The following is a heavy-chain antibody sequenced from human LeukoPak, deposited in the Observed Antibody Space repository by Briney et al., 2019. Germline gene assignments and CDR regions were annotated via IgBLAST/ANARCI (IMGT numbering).Heavy chain of an antibody. V-gene: IGHV3-23*01. CDR2: ISGSGGST. D-gene: IGHD3-10*01. CDR1: GFTFSSYA. J-gene: IGHJ3*02. CDR3: AKDYYGSGSYFPHDAFDI. Sequence: PGGSLRLSCAASGFTFSSYAMSWVRQAPGKGLEWVSDISGSGGSTYYADSVKGRFTISRDNSKNTLYLQMNSLRAEDTAVYYCAKDYYGSGSYFPHDAFDIWGQGPMDTVSS.